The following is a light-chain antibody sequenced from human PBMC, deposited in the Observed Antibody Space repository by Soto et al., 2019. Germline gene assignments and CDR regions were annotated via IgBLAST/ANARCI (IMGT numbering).Light chain of an antibody. J-gene: IGLJ2*01. Sequence: SYELTQPPSESVSPGQTASITCSGDRLGAKYVCWYQQKPGQSPLLVIYEDNKRPSGIPERFSGSNSGNTATLTISVTQAMDEADYYCQAWDNSVIFGGGTKVTVL. CDR3: QAWDNSVI. CDR1: RLGAKY. CDR2: EDN. V-gene: IGLV3-1*01.